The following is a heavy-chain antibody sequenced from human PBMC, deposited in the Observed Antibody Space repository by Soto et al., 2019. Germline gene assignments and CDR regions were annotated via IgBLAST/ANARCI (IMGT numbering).Heavy chain of an antibody. CDR1: GFTFSSYG. D-gene: IGHD3-10*02. CDR3: ASDRAVFGEDSYYGMDV. Sequence: GSLRLSCAASGFTFSSYGMHWVRQAPGKGLEWVAVIWYDGSNKYYADSVKGRFTISRDNSKNTLYLQMNSLRAEDTAVYSCASDRAVFGEDSYYGMDVWGQGTTVTVSS. J-gene: IGHJ6*02. V-gene: IGHV3-33*01. CDR2: IWYDGSNK.